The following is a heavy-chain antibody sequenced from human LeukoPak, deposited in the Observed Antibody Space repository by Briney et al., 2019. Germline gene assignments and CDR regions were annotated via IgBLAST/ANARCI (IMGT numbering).Heavy chain of an antibody. CDR3: ARRDQRSRTDY. CDR1: GGSISSSSYY. D-gene: IGHD1-26*01. CDR2: IYYSGST. J-gene: IGHJ4*02. V-gene: IGHV4-39*01. Sequence: PSETLSLTCTVSGGSISSSSYYWGWIRQPPGKGLEWIGSIYYSGSTYYNPSLKSRVTISVDTSKNQFSLKLSSGTAADTAVYYCARRDQRSRTDYWGQGTLVTVSS.